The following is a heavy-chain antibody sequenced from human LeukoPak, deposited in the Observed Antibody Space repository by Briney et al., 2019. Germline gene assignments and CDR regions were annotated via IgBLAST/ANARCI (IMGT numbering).Heavy chain of an antibody. D-gene: IGHD2-2*01. CDR1: GFTFNSYW. CDR3: ARVATTSSKWSLDY. Sequence: GGSLRLSCAASGFTFNSYWMSWVRQPPGKGLEWVANIKQDGSEEYYVDSVKGRFTISRDNAKNSLILQMNSLRAEDTAVYYCARVATTSSKWSLDYWGQGTLFTVSS. J-gene: IGHJ4*02. V-gene: IGHV3-7*01. CDR2: IKQDGSEE.